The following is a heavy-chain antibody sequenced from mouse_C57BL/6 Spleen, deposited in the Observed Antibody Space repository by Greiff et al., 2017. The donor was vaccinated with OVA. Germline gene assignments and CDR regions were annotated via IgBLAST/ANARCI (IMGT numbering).Heavy chain of an antibody. CDR1: GFSLTSYG. CDR3: AKNGGNYNAMYY. J-gene: IGHJ4*01. Sequence: VQVVESGPGLVQPSQSLSITCTVSGFSLTSYGVHWVRQSPGKGLEWLGVIWRGGSTDYNAAFMSRQSITKDNAKSQVVFKMNSLQADDTAIYYCAKNGGNYNAMYYWGQGASVTVSS. CDR2: IWRGGST. V-gene: IGHV2-5*01. D-gene: IGHD2-1*01.